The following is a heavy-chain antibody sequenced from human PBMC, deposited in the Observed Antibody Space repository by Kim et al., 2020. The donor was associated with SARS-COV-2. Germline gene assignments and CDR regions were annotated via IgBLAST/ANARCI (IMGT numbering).Heavy chain of an antibody. D-gene: IGHD2-15*01. Sequence: ASVKVSCKASGYTFTGYYMHWVRQAPGQGLEWMGRINPNSGGTNYAQKFQGRVTMTRDTSISTAYMELSRLRSDDTAVYYCARGSIPDWFDGKDCSGGSCYYYYYGMDVWGQGTTVTVSS. CDR1: GYTFTGYY. CDR2: INPNSGGT. V-gene: IGHV1-2*06. J-gene: IGHJ6*02. CDR3: ARGSIPDWFDGKDCSGGSCYYYYYGMDV.